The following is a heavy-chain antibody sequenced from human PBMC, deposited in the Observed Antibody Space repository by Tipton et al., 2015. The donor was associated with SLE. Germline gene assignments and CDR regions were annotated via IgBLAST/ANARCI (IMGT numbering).Heavy chain of an antibody. CDR2: INPNGGAT. V-gene: IGHV1-2*02. J-gene: IGHJ4*02. Sequence: QLVQSGPEVKEPGASVKVSCKASGYTFSLNYMHLVRQAPGQGLEWVGWINPNGGATRYAQKFQDRVTMTKDTSLRTVWMELTRLRSDDTAVYYCAREASEVNDYGDYYFDYWGQGTLVTVSS. CDR1: GYTFSLNY. CDR3: AREASEVNDYGDYYFDY. D-gene: IGHD4-17*01.